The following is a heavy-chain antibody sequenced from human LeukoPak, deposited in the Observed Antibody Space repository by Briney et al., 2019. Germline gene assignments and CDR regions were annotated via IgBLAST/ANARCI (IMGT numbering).Heavy chain of an antibody. D-gene: IGHD3-10*01. J-gene: IGHJ6*03. Sequence: SVNVSCKASGDTFSSYAVSWVRQAPGQGLEWMGGFIPMFGTADYRQKFQDRVSITMDESTTTAYMELSSLTSEDTAVYYCARVKLGRPYGSTGDFYNMDVWGKGTTVTVSS. CDR3: ARVKLGRPYGSTGDFYNMDV. V-gene: IGHV1-69*05. CDR2: FIPMFGTA. CDR1: GDTFSSYA.